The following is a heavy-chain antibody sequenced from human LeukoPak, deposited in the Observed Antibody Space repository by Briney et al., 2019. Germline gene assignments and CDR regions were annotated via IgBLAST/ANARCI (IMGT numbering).Heavy chain of an antibody. V-gene: IGHV6-1*01. J-gene: IGHJ6*02. D-gene: IGHD5-18*01. Sequence: SQTLSLTCAISGDSVSSNSAAWNWIRQSPSRGLEWLGRTYYRSKWYNDYAVSVKSRITINPDTSKNQFSLQLNSVTPEDTAVYYCARASGYSYGLLYYYYGMDVWGQGTTVTVSS. CDR3: ARASGYSYGLLYYYYGMDV. CDR1: GDSVSSNSAA. CDR2: TYYRSKWYN.